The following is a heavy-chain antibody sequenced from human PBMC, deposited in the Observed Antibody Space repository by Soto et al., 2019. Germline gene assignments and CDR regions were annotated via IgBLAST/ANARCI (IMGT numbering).Heavy chain of an antibody. Sequence: GASVKVSCKASGYTFTSYAMHWVRQAPGQRLEWMGWINAGNGNTKYSQKFQGRVTITRDTSASTAYMELSSLRSEDTAVYYCARDLGYSSGYYYSFGYSDYWGQGTLVTVSS. J-gene: IGHJ4*02. CDR2: INAGNGNT. D-gene: IGHD3-22*01. CDR3: ARDLGYSSGYYYSFGYSDY. V-gene: IGHV1-3*01. CDR1: GYTFTSYA.